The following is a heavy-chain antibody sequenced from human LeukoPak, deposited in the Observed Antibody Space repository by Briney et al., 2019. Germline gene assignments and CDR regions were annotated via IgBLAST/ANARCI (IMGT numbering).Heavy chain of an antibody. Sequence: PGGSLRLSCAASGFTFSTYWMHRVRQAPGKGLVWVSRIKPDGSGTNYADSEKGRFTISRDNAKNTLYLQMNSLRAEDTAVYYCARACSGGSCHAGDYWGQGTLVTVYS. CDR2: IKPDGSGT. J-gene: IGHJ4*02. V-gene: IGHV3-74*01. D-gene: IGHD2-15*01. CDR3: ARACSGGSCHAGDY. CDR1: GFTFSTYW.